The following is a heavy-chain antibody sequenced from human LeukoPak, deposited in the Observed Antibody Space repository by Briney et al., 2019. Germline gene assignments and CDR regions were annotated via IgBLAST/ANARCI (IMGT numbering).Heavy chain of an antibody. Sequence: SQTLSLTCTVSGGSISSGGYYWSWIRQHPGQGLEWIGYIYYSGSTYYNPSLKSRVTISVDTSKNQFSLKLSSVTAADTAVYYCARTVTEEWLLPYFDYWGQGTLVTVSS. CDR3: ARTVTEEWLLPYFDY. J-gene: IGHJ4*02. D-gene: IGHD3-3*01. V-gene: IGHV4-31*03. CDR2: IYYSGST. CDR1: GGSISSGGYY.